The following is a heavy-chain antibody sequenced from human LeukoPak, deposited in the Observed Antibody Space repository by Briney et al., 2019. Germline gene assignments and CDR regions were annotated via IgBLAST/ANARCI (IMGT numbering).Heavy chain of an antibody. Sequence: SETLSLTCAVYGGSISGYYWSWIRQPPGKGLEWIGEINHSGSTNYNPSLKSRVTISVDTSKNQFSLKLSSVTAADTAVYYCARGRRGPDYWGQGTLVTVSS. CDR2: INHSGST. V-gene: IGHV4-34*01. D-gene: IGHD3-10*01. CDR1: GGSISGYY. J-gene: IGHJ4*02. CDR3: ARGRRGPDY.